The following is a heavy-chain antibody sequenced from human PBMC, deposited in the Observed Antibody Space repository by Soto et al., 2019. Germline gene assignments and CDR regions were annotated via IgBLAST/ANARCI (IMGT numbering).Heavy chain of an antibody. D-gene: IGHD6-19*01. J-gene: IGHJ4*02. Sequence: PSETLSLTCTVSGGSISSYYWSWIRQPPGKGLEWIGYIYYSGSTNYNPSLKSRVTISVDTSKNQFSLKLSSVTAADTAVYYCARWYSSGLDFDYWGQGTLVTVSS. V-gene: IGHV4-59*01. CDR2: IYYSGST. CDR3: ARWYSSGLDFDY. CDR1: GGSISSYY.